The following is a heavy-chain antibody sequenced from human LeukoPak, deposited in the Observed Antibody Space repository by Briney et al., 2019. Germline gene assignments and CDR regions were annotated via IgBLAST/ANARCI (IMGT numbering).Heavy chain of an antibody. CDR1: GGSISSGGYY. V-gene: IGHV4-30-4*08. J-gene: IGHJ6*02. D-gene: IGHD2-2*01. Sequence: PSQTLSLTCTVSGGSISSGGYYWSWIRQHPGKGLEWIGYIYYSGSTYYNPSLKSRVTISVDTSKNQFSLKLSSVTAADTAVYYCARDSKVVVPAARGLYYYGMDVWGQGTTVTVSS. CDR3: ARDSKVVVPAARGLYYYGMDV. CDR2: IYYSGST.